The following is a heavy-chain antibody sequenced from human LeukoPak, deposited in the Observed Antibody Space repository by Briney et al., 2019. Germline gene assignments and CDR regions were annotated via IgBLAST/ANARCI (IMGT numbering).Heavy chain of an antibody. CDR3: ARLTTSWYSAFDI. Sequence: GESLKISSKGSGYIFTNYWIGWVRQMPGKGLEWMNIIYPGDSDTRYSPSFQGQVTISADKSITTAYLQWSSLKASDTAMYYCARLTTSWYSAFDIWGQGTMVTVSS. CDR1: GYIFTNYW. V-gene: IGHV5-51*01. D-gene: IGHD6-13*01. CDR2: IYPGDSDT. J-gene: IGHJ3*02.